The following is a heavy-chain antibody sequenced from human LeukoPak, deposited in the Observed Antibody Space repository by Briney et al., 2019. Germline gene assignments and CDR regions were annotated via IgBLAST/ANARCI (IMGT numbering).Heavy chain of an antibody. D-gene: IGHD6-6*01. Sequence: SETLSLTCTVSGGSISSGGYYWSWIRQHPGKGLEWIGYIYYSGSTYYNPSLKSRATISVDTSKNQFSLKLSSVTAADTAVYYCARLGSSSLIFDYWGQGTLVTVSS. CDR2: IYYSGST. CDR1: GGSISSGGYY. J-gene: IGHJ4*02. V-gene: IGHV4-31*03. CDR3: ARLGSSSLIFDY.